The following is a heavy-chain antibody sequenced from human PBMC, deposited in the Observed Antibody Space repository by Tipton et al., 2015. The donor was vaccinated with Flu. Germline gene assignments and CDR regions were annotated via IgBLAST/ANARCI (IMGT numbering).Heavy chain of an antibody. D-gene: IGHD5-12*01. CDR1: GDSVSSNSAA. V-gene: IGHV6-1*01. J-gene: IGHJ6*02. CDR3: ARGGGYAGSYYYGMDV. Sequence: LVKPTQTLSLTCAISGDSVSSNSAAWNWIRQSPSRGLEWLGRTYYRSKWYNDYAVSVKSRITINPDTSKNQFSLQLNSVTPEDTAVYYCARGGGYAGSYYYGMDVWGQGTTVPVSS. CDR2: TYYRSKWYN.